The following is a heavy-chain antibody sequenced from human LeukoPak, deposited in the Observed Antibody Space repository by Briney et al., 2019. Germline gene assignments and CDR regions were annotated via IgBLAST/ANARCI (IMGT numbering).Heavy chain of an antibody. CDR3: VKDRGWNTFDY. CDR2: IKEDGGVK. Sequence: GGSLRLSCAASGSTFGVSWMSWVRQAPGKGLEWVGNIKEDGGVKNYVDSVKGRLTISRDNAKSSLFLQMNNLRVEDTAVYYCVKDRGWNTFDYWGQGTLVTVSS. D-gene: IGHD1/OR15-1a*01. CDR1: GSTFGVSW. V-gene: IGHV3-7*01. J-gene: IGHJ4*02.